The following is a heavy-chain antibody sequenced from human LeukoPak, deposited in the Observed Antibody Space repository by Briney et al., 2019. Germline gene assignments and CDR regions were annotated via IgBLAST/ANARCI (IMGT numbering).Heavy chain of an antibody. CDR2: IDWDDDK. CDR1: GFSISTSGMC. V-gene: IGHV2-70*11. J-gene: IGHJ4*02. D-gene: IGHD3-10*01. CDR3: ARTSMVRGVIIVDY. Sequence: VSGPALVKPTQTHTLTCTFSGFSISTSGMCVSWIRQPPGKALEWLARIDWDDDKYYSTSLKTRLTISKDTSKNQVVLTMTNMDPVDTATYYCARTSMVRGVIIVDYWGQGTLVTVSS.